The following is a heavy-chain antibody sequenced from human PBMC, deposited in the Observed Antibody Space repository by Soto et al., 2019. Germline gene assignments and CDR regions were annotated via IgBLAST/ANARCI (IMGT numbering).Heavy chain of an antibody. Sequence: ASVKVSCKASGYTFTSYSVSWVRQAPGQGLEWMGWISAYNGNTNYAQKFQGRVTMTTDTSTSTAYMELRSLRSDDTAVYYCARVGRQHYYDGFPVYWGQGTLVTVSS. CDR3: ARVGRQHYYDGFPVY. J-gene: IGHJ4*02. CDR2: ISAYNGNT. D-gene: IGHD3-22*01. V-gene: IGHV1-18*04. CDR1: GYTFTSYS.